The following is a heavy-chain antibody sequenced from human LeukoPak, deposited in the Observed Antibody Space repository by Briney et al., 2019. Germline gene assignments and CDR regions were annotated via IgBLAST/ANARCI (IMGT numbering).Heavy chain of an antibody. V-gene: IGHV3-48*03. CDR1: GFTFSSYE. CDR2: ISSSGSTI. J-gene: IGHJ4*02. Sequence: GGSLRLSCAASGFTFSSYEMNWVRQAPGKGLEWVSYISSSGSTIYYADSVKGRFTISRDNAKNSLYLQMNSLRAEDTAVYYCATDRATSYFDYWGQGTQVTVSS. CDR3: ATDRATSYFDY.